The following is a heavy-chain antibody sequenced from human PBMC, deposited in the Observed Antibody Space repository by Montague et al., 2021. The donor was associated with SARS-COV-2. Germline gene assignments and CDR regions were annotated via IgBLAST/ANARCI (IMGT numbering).Heavy chain of an antibody. CDR3: AKEISSSWIASYYGMDV. V-gene: IGHV3-23*01. J-gene: IGHJ6*02. D-gene: IGHD6-13*01. CDR1: GFTFSSYV. Sequence: SLRLSWAASGFTFSSYVMSWVRQAPGKGLEWVSAISGSGGSTYYADSVKGRFTISRDNSKNTLYLQMNSLRAEDTAVYYCAKEISSSWIASYYGMDVWDQGTTVTVSS. CDR2: ISGSGGST.